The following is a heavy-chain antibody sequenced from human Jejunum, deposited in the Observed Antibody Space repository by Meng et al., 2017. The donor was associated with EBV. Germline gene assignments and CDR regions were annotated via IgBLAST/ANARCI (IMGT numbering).Heavy chain of an antibody. J-gene: IGHJ5*02. Sequence: RLPLKASGTGSVNPSEPLSLTCTGSGCSIRRSGYYWGWIRQPPGKGLQWIGSIYDSGTTYYNPSLRSRVTISVDTSKNQFSLKLNSVTAADTAVYYCARAGYCSSTTCPRWFDPWGQGTLVTVSS. D-gene: IGHD2-2*01. V-gene: IGHV4-39*06. CDR2: IYDSGTT. CDR1: GCSIRRSGYY. CDR3: ARAGYCSSTTCPRWFDP.